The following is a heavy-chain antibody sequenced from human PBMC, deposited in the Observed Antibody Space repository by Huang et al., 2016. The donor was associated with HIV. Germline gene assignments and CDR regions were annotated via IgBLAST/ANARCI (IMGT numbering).Heavy chain of an antibody. CDR1: GGSISTPY. D-gene: IGHD3-3*01. Sequence: QVQLQESGPGLVKPSETLSLTCTVSGGSISTPYWSWIRQPPGKGLEWIGSIDYSGSTSYSPSLKSRVTILLDTSKNQFSLRVNSVTAADTAMYYCARDHHDFWRGYRRMYFFDHWGQGTLVTVSS. J-gene: IGHJ4*02. CDR3: ARDHHDFWRGYRRMYFFDH. V-gene: IGHV4-59*11. CDR2: IDYSGST.